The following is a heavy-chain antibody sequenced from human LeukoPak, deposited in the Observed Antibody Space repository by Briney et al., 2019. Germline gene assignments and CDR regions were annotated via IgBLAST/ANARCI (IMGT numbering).Heavy chain of an antibody. J-gene: IGHJ3*01. Sequence: GGSLRLSCAASGFRFSSYDIHWVRQAPGKGLEWLAVIAYDGSYTYYGDSVKGRFTVSRDNRQNTLYLEMTSLSTEDSAVFYCAKGKYSSSWMGHFYPFDVWGQGTLVTVSS. CDR2: IAYDGSYT. CDR1: GFRFSSYD. V-gene: IGHV3-30*18. D-gene: IGHD2-2*01. CDR3: AKGKYSSSWMGHFYPFDV.